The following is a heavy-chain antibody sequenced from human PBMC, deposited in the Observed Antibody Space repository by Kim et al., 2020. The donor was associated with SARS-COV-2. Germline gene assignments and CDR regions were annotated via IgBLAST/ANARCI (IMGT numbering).Heavy chain of an antibody. D-gene: IGHD6-13*01. CDR2: VSSSSSYI. J-gene: IGHJ6*02. CDR3: AGGTPYSSSWYGDYYFGMDV. CDR1: GFTFSSYN. Sequence: GGSLRLSCAASGFTFSSYNMNWVRQAPGKGLEWVSSVSSSSSYIYYADSVKGRFTISRDKAKNSLYLQMNSLRAEDTAVYYCAGGTPYSSSWYGDYYFGMDVWGQGTTVTVSS. V-gene: IGHV3-21*01.